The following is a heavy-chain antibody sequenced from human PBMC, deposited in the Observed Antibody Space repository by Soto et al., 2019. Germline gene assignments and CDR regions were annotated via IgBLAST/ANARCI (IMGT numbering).Heavy chain of an antibody. Sequence: QVQLVQSGAEVKKPGSSVKVSCKASGGTFSSYAISWVRQAPGQGLEWMGGIIPIFGTANYAQKFQGRVTXXADESTSTAYMELSSLRSEDTAVYYCARGETTVTPDWYFDLWGRGTLVTXSS. CDR2: IIPIFGTA. V-gene: IGHV1-69*12. J-gene: IGHJ2*01. CDR1: GGTFSSYA. CDR3: ARGETTVTPDWYFDL. D-gene: IGHD4-17*01.